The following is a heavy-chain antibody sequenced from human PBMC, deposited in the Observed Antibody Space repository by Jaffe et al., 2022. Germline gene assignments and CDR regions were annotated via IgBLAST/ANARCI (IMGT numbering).Heavy chain of an antibody. Sequence: QLQLQESGPGLVKPSETLSLTCTVSGGSISSSSYYWGWIRQPPGKGLEWIGSIYYSGSTYYNPSLKSRVTISVDTSKNQFSLKLSSVTAADTAVYYCASPGYSSSWPGQGAFDIWGQGTMVTVSS. J-gene: IGHJ3*02. CDR3: ASPGYSSSWPGQGAFDI. V-gene: IGHV4-39*01. CDR2: IYYSGST. CDR1: GGSISSSSYY. D-gene: IGHD6-13*01.